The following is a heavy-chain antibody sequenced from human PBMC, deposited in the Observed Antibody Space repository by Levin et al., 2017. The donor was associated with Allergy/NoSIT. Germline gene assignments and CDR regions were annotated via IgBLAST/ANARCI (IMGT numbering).Heavy chain of an antibody. CDR1: GYNFFNYW. V-gene: IGHV5-51*01. CDR2: INPADSDT. Sequence: KVSCKASGYNFFNYWVAWVRQMPGKGLELMGVINPADSDTRYNPSLRGHVTISADKSVGTAYLQWTSLEASDSAIYYCTREIREQQLFAAFDLWGQGTPVTVSS. CDR3: TREIREQQLFAAFDL. J-gene: IGHJ5*02. D-gene: IGHD6-13*01.